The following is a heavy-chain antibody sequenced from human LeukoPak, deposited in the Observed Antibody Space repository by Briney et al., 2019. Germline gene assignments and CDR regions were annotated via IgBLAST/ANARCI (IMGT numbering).Heavy chain of an antibody. J-gene: IGHJ4*02. CDR2: INHSGST. CDR3: ARGPPARVHRPDRMYFSARLDY. Sequence: SETLSLTCAVYGGSFSGYYWSWIRQPPGKGLEWIGEINHSGSTNYNPSLKSRVTISVDTSKNQFSLKLSSVTAADTAVYYCARGPPARVHRPDRMYFSARLDYWGQGTLVTVSS. CDR1: GGSFSGYY. D-gene: IGHD1-14*01. V-gene: IGHV4-34*01.